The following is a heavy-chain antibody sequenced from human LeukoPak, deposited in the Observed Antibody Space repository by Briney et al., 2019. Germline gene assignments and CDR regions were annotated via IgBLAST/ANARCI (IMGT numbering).Heavy chain of an antibody. V-gene: IGHV4-61*02. CDR3: TREGSGIPGHFDY. D-gene: IGHD3-10*01. CDR1: GGSISSGGHY. J-gene: IGHJ4*02. Sequence: PSQTLSLTCTVSGGSISSGGHYWSWIRQPAGKGLEYLGRISSTGSTNYNPSLRSRVTISADTSKNQFSLQVDSVTPEDTAVYYCTREGSGIPGHFDYWGQGILVIVSS. CDR2: ISSTGST.